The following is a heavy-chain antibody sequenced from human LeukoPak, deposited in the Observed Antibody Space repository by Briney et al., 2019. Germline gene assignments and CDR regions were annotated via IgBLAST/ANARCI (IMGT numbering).Heavy chain of an antibody. CDR2: ITSSSNYI. D-gene: IGHD3-16*02. CDR1: GFTFITYS. V-gene: IGHV3-21*04. CDR3: ARGFELITFGGAIGKLNWFDS. Sequence: GGSLRLSCAASGFTFITYSMTWVRQAPGKGLEWVSSITSSSNYIHYADSVRGLFTISRDNAKNSLYLQMYSLRAEDTAVYYCARGFELITFGGAIGKLNWFDSWGQGTLVTVSS. J-gene: IGHJ5*01.